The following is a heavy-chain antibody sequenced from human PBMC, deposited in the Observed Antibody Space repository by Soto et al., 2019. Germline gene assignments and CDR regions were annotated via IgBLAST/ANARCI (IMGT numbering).Heavy chain of an antibody. J-gene: IGHJ5*02. D-gene: IGHD3-22*01. CDR2: IWYDGTQK. V-gene: IGHV3-30*02. Sequence: QTGGSLRLSCEASGFTFNTYSIHWVRQPPCKGLEWLAAIWYDGTQKYYADSVKGRFIISRDNSKKTLYLEMNSLRAEDTAVYYSAKNYYDSSGYSTRNFTWFDPGAQGTLVTVSS. CDR3: AKNYYDSSGYSTRNFTWFDP. CDR1: GFTFNTYS.